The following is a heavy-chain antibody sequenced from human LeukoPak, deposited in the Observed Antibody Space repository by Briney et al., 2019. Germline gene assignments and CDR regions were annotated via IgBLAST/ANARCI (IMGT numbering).Heavy chain of an antibody. J-gene: IGHJ4*02. D-gene: IGHD3-10*01. CDR1: GYTFTGYY. CDR3: AREGSVGSFYVY. V-gene: IGHV1-69*04. CDR2: IIPILGIA. Sequence: SVKVPCKASGYTFTGYYMHWVRQAPGQGLEWMGRIIPILGIANYAQKFQGRVTITADKSTSTAYMELSSLRSEDTAVYYCAREGSVGSFYVYWGQGTLVTVSS.